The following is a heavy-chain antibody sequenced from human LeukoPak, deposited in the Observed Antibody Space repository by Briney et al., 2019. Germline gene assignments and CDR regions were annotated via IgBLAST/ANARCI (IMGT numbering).Heavy chain of an antibody. CDR2: INNDGSSA. D-gene: IGHD2-8*01. V-gene: IGHV3-74*01. CDR1: GFTFNNYW. CDR3: ARDLGYCTNGVRHTRFDY. Sequence: GGSLRLSCAASGFTFNNYWIHWVRQVPGKGLVWVPRINNDGSSASYVDSVKGRFTISRDNAKNTLFLQLNSLRAEDTAVYYCARDLGYCTNGVRHTRFDYWGQGTLVAVSS. J-gene: IGHJ4*02.